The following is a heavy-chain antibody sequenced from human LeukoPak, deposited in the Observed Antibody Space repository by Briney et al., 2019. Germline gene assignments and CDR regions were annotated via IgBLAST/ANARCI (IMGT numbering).Heavy chain of an antibody. CDR2: ISAYNGHT. D-gene: IGHD6-19*01. CDR3: ALYGSGWNFDY. V-gene: IGHV1-18*01. J-gene: IGHJ4*02. CDR1: GYTFTSYG. Sequence: ASVKVSCKASGYTFTSYGINWVRQAPGQGLEWMGWISAYNGHTNYAQKLQGRVTMTTDTSTSTAYMELRSLRSDDTAVYYCALYGSGWNFDYWGQGSLVTVSS.